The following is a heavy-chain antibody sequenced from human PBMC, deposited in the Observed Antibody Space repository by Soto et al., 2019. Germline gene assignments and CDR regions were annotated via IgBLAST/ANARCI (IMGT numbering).Heavy chain of an antibody. D-gene: IGHD3-22*01. CDR3: ATTSSGYPY. CDR1: GGSISSSNYF. Sequence: SETLSLTCTVTGGSISSSNYFWGWIRQSPVKGLEWIGSCHNSGITYYNPSLKSRATVDMSKNQISLKLSSVTAADTALYYCATTSSGYPYWGRGTLVT. J-gene: IGHJ4*02. V-gene: IGHV4-39*01. CDR2: CHNSGIT.